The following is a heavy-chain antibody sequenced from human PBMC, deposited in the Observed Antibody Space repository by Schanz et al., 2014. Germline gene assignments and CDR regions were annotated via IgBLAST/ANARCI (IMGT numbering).Heavy chain of an antibody. D-gene: IGHD3-16*01. J-gene: IGHJ5*02. CDR3: ARVGRNSYGFTSRFDA. CDR2: ITYNGGTI. Sequence: EVQLMESGGGLVKPGGSLRLSCVASGFAFSSFAMTWVRQAPGKGLEWISYITYNGGTIYYADSVKGRFTISRDNSKNTLYLQMNSLRAEDTAVYYCARVGRNSYGFTSRFDAWGQGTLVTVSS. V-gene: IGHV3-23*01. CDR1: GFAFSSFA.